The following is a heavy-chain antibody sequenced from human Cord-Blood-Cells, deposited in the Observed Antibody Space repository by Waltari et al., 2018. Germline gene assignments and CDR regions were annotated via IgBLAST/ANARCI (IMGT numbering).Heavy chain of an antibody. Sequence: QVQLQESGPGLVKPSGTLSLTCAVSGGSISSSNWWRWVRQPPGKGLEWIGEIYHSGSTNYNPSVKSRVTISVDKSKNQFSLKLSSVTAADTAVYYCASGANWGFEDDAVDIWGQGTMVTVSS. CDR1: GGSISSSNW. J-gene: IGHJ3*02. V-gene: IGHV4-4*02. CDR3: ASGANWGFEDDAVDI. D-gene: IGHD7-27*01. CDR2: IYHSGST.